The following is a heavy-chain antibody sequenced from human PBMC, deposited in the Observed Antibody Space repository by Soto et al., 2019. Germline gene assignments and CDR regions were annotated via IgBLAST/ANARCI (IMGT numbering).Heavy chain of an antibody. Sequence: QVQLQQWGAGLLKPSETLSLTCAVYGGSFSGYYWSWIRQPPGKGLEWIGEINHSGSTNYNPSLKSRVAISVATSKNQFSLKLSSVTAADTAVYYCARGRAGIDVVVPAAIYYWGQGTLVTVSS. D-gene: IGHD2-2*01. V-gene: IGHV4-34*01. CDR2: INHSGST. CDR1: GGSFSGYY. CDR3: ARGRAGIDVVVPAAIYY. J-gene: IGHJ4*02.